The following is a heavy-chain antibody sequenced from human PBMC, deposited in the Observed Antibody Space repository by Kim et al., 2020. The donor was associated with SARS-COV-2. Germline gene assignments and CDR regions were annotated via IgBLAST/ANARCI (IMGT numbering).Heavy chain of an antibody. CDR1: GFTFDDYA. J-gene: IGHJ4*02. CDR3: APYCGGDCYLFDY. V-gene: IGHV3-43*02. Sequence: GGSLRLSCAASGFTFDDYAMHWVRQAPGKGLEWVSLISGDGGSTYYADSVKGRFTISRDNSKNSLYLQMNSLRTEDTALYYCAPYCGGDCYLFDYWGQGTLVTVSS. D-gene: IGHD2-21*02. CDR2: ISGDGGST.